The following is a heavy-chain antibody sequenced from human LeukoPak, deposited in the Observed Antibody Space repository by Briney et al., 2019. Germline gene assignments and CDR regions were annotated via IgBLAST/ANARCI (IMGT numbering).Heavy chain of an antibody. CDR2: IMPLFGTA. CDR3: ARDPGVWAAAGPNDAFDI. J-gene: IGHJ3*02. CDR1: GGTFNNSA. D-gene: IGHD6-13*01. V-gene: IGHV1-69*05. Sequence: GASVKVSCKTSGGTFNNSAISWVRQAPGQGLEWLGGIMPLFGTAGYAQKFQGRVTITKDESTRTVYLELTSLTSDDTAVYYCARDPGVWAAAGPNDAFDIWGQGTMVTVSS.